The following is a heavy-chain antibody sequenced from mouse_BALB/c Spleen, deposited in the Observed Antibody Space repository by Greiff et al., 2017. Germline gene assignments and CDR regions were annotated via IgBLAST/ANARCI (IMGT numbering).Heavy chain of an antibody. D-gene: IGHD1-1*01. CDR1: GFTFSSYA. CDR2: ISSGGSYT. CDR3: ARAGDYGSSPYAMDY. V-gene: IGHV5-9-4*01. J-gene: IGHJ4*01. Sequence: EVKLMESGGGLVKPGGSLKLSCAASGFTFSSYAMSWVRQSPEKRLEWVAEISSGGSYTYYPDTVTGRFTISRDNAKNTLYLEMSSLRSEDTAMYYCARAGDYGSSPYAMDYWGQGTSVTVSS.